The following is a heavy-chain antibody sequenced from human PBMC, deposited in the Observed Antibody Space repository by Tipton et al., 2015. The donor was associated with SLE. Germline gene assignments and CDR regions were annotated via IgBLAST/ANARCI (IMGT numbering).Heavy chain of an antibody. J-gene: IGHJ4*02. CDR3: ARNFPPDY. V-gene: IGHV4-59*01. CDR1: DGSISSYY. CDR2: SDDIGST. Sequence: TLSLTCTVSDGSISSYYWSWIRQPPGKGLEWIGYSDDIGSTNYNPSLKGRVTISVDTSKNRFSLQMRSVTAADTAVYYCARNFPPDYWGQGTLVTVSS.